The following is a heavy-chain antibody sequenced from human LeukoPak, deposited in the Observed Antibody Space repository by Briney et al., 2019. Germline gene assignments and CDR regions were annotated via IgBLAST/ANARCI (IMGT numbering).Heavy chain of an antibody. J-gene: IGHJ6*03. V-gene: IGHV1-18*01. CDR3: ARQQLVNYYYYYMDV. D-gene: IGHD6-13*01. CDR2: ISAYNGNT. CDR1: GYTFTSYG. Sequence: GVSVKVSCKASGYTFTSYGISWVRQAPGQGLEWMGWISAYNGNTNYAQKLQGRVTMTTDTSTSTAYMELRSLRSDDTAVYYCARQQLVNYYYYYMDVWGKGTTVTVSS.